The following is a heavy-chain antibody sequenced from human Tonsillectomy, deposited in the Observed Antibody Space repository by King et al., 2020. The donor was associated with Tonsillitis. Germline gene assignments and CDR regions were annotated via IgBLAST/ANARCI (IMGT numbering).Heavy chain of an antibody. V-gene: IGHV3-23*04. CDR2: IITRGGTA. Sequence: VQLVESGGGLVQPGGSLRLSCAASGFTFSSYAMSWVRRAPGKGLEWVSTIITRGGTAYYADSMKGRFTISRDNSKSTLDLQLNSLRVDDTAIYYCAKGKDIVVVPTAIREYYFDSWGQGALVTVYS. J-gene: IGHJ4*02. CDR3: AKGKDIVVVPTAIREYYFDS. D-gene: IGHD2-2*02. CDR1: GFTFSSYA.